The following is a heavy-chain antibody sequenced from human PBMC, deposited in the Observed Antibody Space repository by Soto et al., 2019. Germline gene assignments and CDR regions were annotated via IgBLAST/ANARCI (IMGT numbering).Heavy chain of an antibody. D-gene: IGHD6-19*01. Sequence: GGSLRLSCAASGFTFSTYNMIWVRQAPGKGLEWISFIRSGGATPYYADSVKGRFTISRDNAKNSLYLQINSLRDEDTAVYFCARDSGSGGMDVWGHGTTVTVS. CDR2: IRSGGATP. V-gene: IGHV3-48*02. CDR3: ARDSGSGGMDV. CDR1: GFTFSTYN. J-gene: IGHJ6*02.